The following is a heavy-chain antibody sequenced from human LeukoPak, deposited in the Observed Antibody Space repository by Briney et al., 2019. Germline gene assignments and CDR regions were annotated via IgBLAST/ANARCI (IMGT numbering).Heavy chain of an antibody. V-gene: IGHV4-59*12. CDR3: ARDRYSGSYRVFDY. Sequence: SETLSLTCTVSGGSISSYYWSWIRQPPGKGLEWIGYIYYSGSTNYNPSLKSRVTMSVDTSKNQFSLKLSSVTAADTAVYYCARDRYSGSYRVFDYWGQGTLVTVSS. J-gene: IGHJ4*02. CDR1: GGSISSYY. CDR2: IYYSGST. D-gene: IGHD1-26*01.